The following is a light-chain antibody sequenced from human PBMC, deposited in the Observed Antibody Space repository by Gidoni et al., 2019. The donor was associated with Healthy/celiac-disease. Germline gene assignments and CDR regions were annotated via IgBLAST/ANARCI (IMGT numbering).Light chain of an antibody. CDR2: QVS. CDR1: KLGDKY. CDR3: QSLDSSIYVV. Sequence: YARTQPAAASVSPGQTASITCSGDKLGDKYSCWYQQKHGQSPVLVNYQVSKTPAGIHARFSASNSGNTATLTISATEDMDEADYYCQSLDSSIYVVFGGGTKLTVL. J-gene: IGLJ2*01. V-gene: IGLV3-1*01.